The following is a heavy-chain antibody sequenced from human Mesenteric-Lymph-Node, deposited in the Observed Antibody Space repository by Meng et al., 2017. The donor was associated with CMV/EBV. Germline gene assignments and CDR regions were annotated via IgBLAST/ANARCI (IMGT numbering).Heavy chain of an antibody. Sequence: SVKVSCKASGGTFSSYAISWVRQAPGQGLEWMGGIIPIFGTANYAQKFQGRVTITTDESTSTAYMELSSLRSEDTAVYYCARDILGGGYYYYGMDVWGQGTTVTVSS. V-gene: IGHV1-69*05. CDR3: ARDILGGGYYYYGMDV. CDR2: IIPIFGTA. CDR1: GGTFSSYA. J-gene: IGHJ6*02. D-gene: IGHD3-16*01.